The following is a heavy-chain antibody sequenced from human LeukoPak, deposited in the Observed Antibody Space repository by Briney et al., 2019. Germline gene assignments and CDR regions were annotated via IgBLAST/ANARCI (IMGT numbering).Heavy chain of an antibody. CDR3: QRAGSTVTTVDY. D-gene: IGHD4-17*01. Sequence: SETLSLTCAVYGGSFSGYYWSWIRQPPGKGLEWIGEINHSGSTNYNPSLKSRVTISVDTSKNQFSLKLSSVTAADTAVYYCQRAGSTVTTVDYWGQGILVTVSS. CDR1: GGSFSGYY. J-gene: IGHJ4*02. CDR2: INHSGST. V-gene: IGHV4-34*01.